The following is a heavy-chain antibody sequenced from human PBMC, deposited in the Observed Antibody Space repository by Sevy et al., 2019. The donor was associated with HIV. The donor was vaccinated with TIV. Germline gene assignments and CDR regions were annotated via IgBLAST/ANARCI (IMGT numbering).Heavy chain of an antibody. D-gene: IGHD3-16*01. Sequence: GGSLRLSCAASGFTVSDNYINWVRQAPGKGLEWVSVIYSGGGTYYADSVKGRFTISRDNPKNTLYLQMNNLRVEDTAIYYCARDWGVGYYYAMDVWGQGTTVTVSS. J-gene: IGHJ6*02. CDR2: IYSGGGT. CDR3: ARDWGVGYYYAMDV. V-gene: IGHV3-53*01. CDR1: GFTVSDNY.